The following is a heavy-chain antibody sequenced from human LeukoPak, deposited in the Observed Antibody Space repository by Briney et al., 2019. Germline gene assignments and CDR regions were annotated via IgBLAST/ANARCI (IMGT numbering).Heavy chain of an antibody. V-gene: IGHV4-59*01. Sequence: SETPSLTCTVSGGSISSYYWSWIRQPPGKGLEWIGYIYYSGSTNYNPSLKSRVTISVDTSKNQFSLKLSSVTAADTAVYYCARADPVLRYFDWLLSGNYYGMDVWDQGTTVTVSS. CDR2: IYYSGST. D-gene: IGHD3-9*01. J-gene: IGHJ6*02. CDR3: ARADPVLRYFDWLLSGNYYGMDV. CDR1: GGSISSYY.